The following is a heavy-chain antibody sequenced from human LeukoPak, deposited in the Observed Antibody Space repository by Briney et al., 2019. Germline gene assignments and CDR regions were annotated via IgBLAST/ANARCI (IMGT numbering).Heavy chain of an antibody. CDR3: ARGRKYYYDSSGPRRPYYYYMDV. J-gene: IGHJ6*03. CDR2: INHSGST. V-gene: IGHV4-34*01. D-gene: IGHD3-22*01. CDR1: GGSFSGYY. Sequence: PSETLPLTCAVYGGSFSGYYWSWIRQPPGKGLEWIGEINHSGSTNYNPSLKSRVTISVDTSKNQFSLKLSSVTAADTAVYYCARGRKYYYDSSGPRRPYYYYMDVWGKGTTVTVSS.